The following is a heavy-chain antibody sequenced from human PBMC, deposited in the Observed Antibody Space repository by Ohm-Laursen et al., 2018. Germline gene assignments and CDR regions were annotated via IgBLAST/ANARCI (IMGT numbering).Heavy chain of an antibody. V-gene: IGHV4-34*01. CDR2: INHSGST. J-gene: IGHJ4*02. CDR3: AAGVAGTFDY. D-gene: IGHD6-19*01. CDR1: GGSFSGYY. Sequence: GTLSLTCAVYGGSFSGYYWSWIRQPPGKGLEWIGEINHSGSTNYNPSLKSRVTISVDTSKNQFSLKLSSVTAEDTAVYYCAAGVAGTFDYWGQGTLVTVSS.